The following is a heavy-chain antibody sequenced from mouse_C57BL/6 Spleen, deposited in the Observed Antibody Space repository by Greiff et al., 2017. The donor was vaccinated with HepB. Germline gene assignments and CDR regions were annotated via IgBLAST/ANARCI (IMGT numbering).Heavy chain of an antibody. CDR3: ARRDYGGGFAY. Sequence: EVKLMESGGGLVKPGGSLKLSCAASGFTFSDYGMHWVRQAPEKGLEWVAYISSGSSTIYYADTVKGRFTISRDNAKNTLFLQMTSLRYEDTAMYYCARRDYGGGFAYWGQGTLVTVSA. V-gene: IGHV5-17*01. CDR2: ISSGSSTI. J-gene: IGHJ3*01. D-gene: IGHD2-4*01. CDR1: GFTFSDYG.